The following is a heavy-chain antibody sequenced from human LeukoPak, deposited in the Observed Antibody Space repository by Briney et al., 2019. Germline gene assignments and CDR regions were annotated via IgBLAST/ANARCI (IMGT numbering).Heavy chain of an antibody. CDR1: GFTFSSYA. CDR2: ISGRGGST. V-gene: IGHV3-23*01. D-gene: IGHD6-13*01. J-gene: IGHJ4*02. CDR3: ANVYSSSWLPDY. Sequence: PGGSLRLSCAASGFTFSSYAMSWVRQAPGNGLEWVSAISGRGGSTYYADSVKGRFTISRDNSKNTLYLQMNSLRAEDTAVYYCANVYSSSWLPDYWGQGTLVTVSS.